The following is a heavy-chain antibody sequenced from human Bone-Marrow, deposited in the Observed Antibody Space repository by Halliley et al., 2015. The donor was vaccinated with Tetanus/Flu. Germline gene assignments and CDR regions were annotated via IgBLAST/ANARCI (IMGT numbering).Heavy chain of an antibody. D-gene: IGHD3-3*01. V-gene: IGHV3-33*05. CDR3: ARSFGGVINGGRFDS. J-gene: IGHJ4*02. Sequence: VSVILYDGNKFYADSVKGRFTISRDNSKNPLYLQLNSLRAEDTAVYYCARSFGGVINGGRFDSWGQGTLVTVSS. CDR2: ILYDGNK.